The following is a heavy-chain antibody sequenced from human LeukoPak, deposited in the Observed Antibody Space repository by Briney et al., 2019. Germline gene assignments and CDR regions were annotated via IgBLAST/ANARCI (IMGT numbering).Heavy chain of an antibody. CDR2: INWNGGST. J-gene: IGHJ4*02. Sequence: PGGSLRLSCAASGFTFDDYGMSWVRQAPGKGLEWVSGINWNGGSTGYADSVKGRFTISRDNAKNSLYLQMNSLRAEDTALYYCARGRGSGSRKPTFDYWGQGTLVTVSS. D-gene: IGHD3-10*01. CDR3: ARGRGSGSRKPTFDY. V-gene: IGHV3-20*04. CDR1: GFTFDDYG.